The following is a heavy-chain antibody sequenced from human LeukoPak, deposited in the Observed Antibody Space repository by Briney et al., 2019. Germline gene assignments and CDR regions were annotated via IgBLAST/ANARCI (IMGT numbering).Heavy chain of an antibody. CDR1: GFTFSSNG. CDR3: ATSKYSGSY. Sequence: GGSLRLSCAASGFTFSSNGMSWVRQAPGKGLEWVSSISGSGGNTYYAASVKGRFTISRDNSKNTLYLQMNSLRAEDTAVYYCATSKYSGSYWGQGTLVTVSS. D-gene: IGHD1-26*01. J-gene: IGHJ4*02. CDR2: ISGSGGNT. V-gene: IGHV3-23*01.